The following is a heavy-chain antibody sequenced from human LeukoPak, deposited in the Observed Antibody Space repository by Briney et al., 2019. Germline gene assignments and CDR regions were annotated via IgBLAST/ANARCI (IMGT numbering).Heavy chain of an antibody. Sequence: ASVKVSRKASGYTVTSYYMHWVRQAPGQGLEWMAIVNPSGSSSYAQKFQGRATLTRATSTNTVYMELSGLRSEDTAVYYCASVYKYGMDVWGQGTTVVVSS. J-gene: IGHJ6*02. CDR3: ASVYKYGMDV. CDR2: VNPSGSS. V-gene: IGHV1-46*01. CDR1: GYTVTSYY.